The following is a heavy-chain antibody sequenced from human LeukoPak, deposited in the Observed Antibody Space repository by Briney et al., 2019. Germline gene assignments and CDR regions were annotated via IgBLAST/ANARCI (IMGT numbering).Heavy chain of an antibody. CDR3: ARWGSYSSSSTFGY. J-gene: IGHJ4*02. CDR1: GGSISSYY. V-gene: IGHV4-59*01. Sequence: SATLSLTCTVPGGSISSYYWSWIRQPPGKGLEWIGDIHYSGSTNYNPSLKSRVTISVDTSKNQFSLQLTSVTAADTAVYYCARWGSYSSSSTFGYWGQGTLVTVSS. CDR2: IHYSGST. D-gene: IGHD6-6*01.